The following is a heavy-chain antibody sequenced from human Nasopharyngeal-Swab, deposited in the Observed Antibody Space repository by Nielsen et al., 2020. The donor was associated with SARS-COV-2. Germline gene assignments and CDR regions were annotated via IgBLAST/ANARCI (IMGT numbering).Heavy chain of an antibody. CDR1: GGSISSGDYY. D-gene: IGHD1-26*01. CDR2: IYYSGFT. J-gene: IGHJ4*02. V-gene: IGHV4-30-4*01. CDR3: ARAKKSGGTWEHTDY. Sequence: SETLSLTCTVSGGSISSGDYYWTWVRQPPGKGLEWIGCIYYSGFTYYNPSLKSRVTISADTSQNQLSLNLISVTAADTAVYYCARAKKSGGTWEHTDYWGQGTLVTVSS.